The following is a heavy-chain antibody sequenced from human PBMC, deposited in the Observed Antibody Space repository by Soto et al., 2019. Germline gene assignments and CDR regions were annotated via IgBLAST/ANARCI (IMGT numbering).Heavy chain of an antibody. CDR1: GASISSTSSGDW. CDR2: IHHSGNT. J-gene: IGHJ4*02. D-gene: IGHD1-26*01. V-gene: IGHV4-4*02. Sequence: QVQLQESGPGLVKPSGTLSLTCTVSGASISSTSSGDWWSWVRQPPGKGLEWIGEIHHSGNTNYKPSLKSRVTMSVDKSKNQFSLRLSSVTAADTAVYYCAKMVGATLVDYWGQGTLVTVSS. CDR3: AKMVGATLVDY.